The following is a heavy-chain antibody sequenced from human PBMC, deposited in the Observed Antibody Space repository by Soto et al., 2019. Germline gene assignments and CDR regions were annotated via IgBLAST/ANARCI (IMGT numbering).Heavy chain of an antibody. J-gene: IGHJ4*02. CDR2: LNPHSGSA. Sequence: QVQLVQSGAEVKKPGASVKVSCTASGYTFTKNFLHWVRQAPGQGLEWMGRLNPHSGSADYVQKFQDRVTMTRVTSTSTAFMELRNLRSEDTAVYYCATYHYDGSGYYYPLDYWGQGTLVTVSS. V-gene: IGHV1-46*01. CDR3: ATYHYDGSGYYYPLDY. D-gene: IGHD3-22*01. CDR1: GYTFTKNF.